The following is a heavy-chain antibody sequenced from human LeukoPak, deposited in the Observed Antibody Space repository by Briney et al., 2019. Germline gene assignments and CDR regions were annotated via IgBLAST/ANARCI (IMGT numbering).Heavy chain of an antibody. Sequence: PGGSLRLSCAATGFTFSDYWMHWVRQAPGKGLVWVSRVKSDGSSPIYADSVRGRFTISRDNARNTLYLQMNSLRAEDTAVYYCARAKPKNMVRGLIMRRESRYYFDYWGQGTLVTVSS. CDR2: VKSDGSSP. CDR3: ARAKPKNMVRGLIMRRESRYYFDY. CDR1: GFTFSDYW. V-gene: IGHV3-74*01. J-gene: IGHJ4*02. D-gene: IGHD3-10*01.